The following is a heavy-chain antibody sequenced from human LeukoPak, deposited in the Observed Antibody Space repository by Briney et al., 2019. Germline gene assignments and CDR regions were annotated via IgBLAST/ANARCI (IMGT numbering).Heavy chain of an antibody. Sequence: PSETLSLTCTVSGDSFSSVTDYWAWIRQPPGKGLEWIASGDYSGGTYYNPSLESRVAISADMSKNQFSLKLTSVTGADTAVYYCAGGRGIAAAGNAFDIWGQGTMVTVSS. CDR1: GDSFSSVTDY. V-gene: IGHV4-39*07. D-gene: IGHD6-13*01. CDR2: GDYSGGT. CDR3: AGGRGIAAAGNAFDI. J-gene: IGHJ3*02.